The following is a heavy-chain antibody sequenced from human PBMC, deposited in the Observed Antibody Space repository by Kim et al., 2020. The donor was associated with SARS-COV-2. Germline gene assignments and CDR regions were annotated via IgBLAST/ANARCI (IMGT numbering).Heavy chain of an antibody. Sequence: GESLKISCKGSGYRFTSHWIAWVRQMPGKGLEWMGIIYPGDFDTRYSPSFQDQVTISADKSISTAYLQWSSLKASDTAMYYCARDSSGTYYSWNGMDVWGQGTTVTVSS. V-gene: IGHV5-51*01. CDR1: GYRFTSHW. CDR2: IYPGDFDT. D-gene: IGHD3-10*01. CDR3: ARDSSGTYYSWNGMDV. J-gene: IGHJ6*02.